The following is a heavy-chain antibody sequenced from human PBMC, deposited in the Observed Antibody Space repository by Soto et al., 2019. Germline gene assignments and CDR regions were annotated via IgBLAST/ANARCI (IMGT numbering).Heavy chain of an antibody. J-gene: IGHJ4*02. CDR2: ISGSGGGT. CDR3: EAANYDSSGFYGNY. CDR1: GFTFSSYA. V-gene: IGHV3-23*01. Sequence: VGSLRLSCAASGFTFSSYAMSWVRQAPGKGLEWVSLISGSGGGTYYADSVKGRFTISRDNVKNTLYLQMNSLRAEDTAVYYCEAANYDSSGFYGNYWGQGALVTVSS. D-gene: IGHD3-22*01.